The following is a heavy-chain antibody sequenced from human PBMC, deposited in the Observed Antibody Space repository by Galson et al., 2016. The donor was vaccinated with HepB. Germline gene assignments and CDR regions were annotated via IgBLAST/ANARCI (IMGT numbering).Heavy chain of an antibody. CDR2: TSGRGSGT. J-gene: IGHJ6*04. CDR1: GFTFSDYA. CDR3: ARVSRPGISAPRYGMDV. Sequence: SLRLSCAASGFTFSDYAMTWVRQAPGKGLDWVPSTSGRGSGTYIGDSVKGRFDVSRDNSKNTLFLHMKNLRAEDTALYYCARVSRPGISAPRYGMDVWGRGTTVTVSS. D-gene: IGHD6-13*01. V-gene: IGHV3-23*01.